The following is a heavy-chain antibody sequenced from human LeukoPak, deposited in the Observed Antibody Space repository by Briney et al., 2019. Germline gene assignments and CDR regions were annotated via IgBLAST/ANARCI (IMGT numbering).Heavy chain of an antibody. CDR3: ARDGSSWPFFES. Sequence: SETLSLTCTVSGGSMSTFYWSWIRQPAGKGLEWIGRIYGSGSTNYNPALKSRVTMSVDTSKKQFSLKLTSVTAADTAVYYCARDGSSWPFFESWGQGTLVTVSS. D-gene: IGHD6-13*01. CDR2: IYGSGST. CDR1: GGSMSTFY. V-gene: IGHV4-4*07. J-gene: IGHJ4*02.